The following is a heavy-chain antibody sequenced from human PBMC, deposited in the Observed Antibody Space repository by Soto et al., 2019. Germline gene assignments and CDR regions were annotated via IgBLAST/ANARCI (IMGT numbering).Heavy chain of an antibody. J-gene: IGHJ4*02. Sequence: QVQLVQSGAEVKEPGASVKVSCKASGYTFTSFYIHRVRQAPGQGLEWMAIINPTGGSTNYAQRFRGRVTLTMDTSTSTVYMELSGLRSEDTAVYYCARNLASADVWGQGTLVTVSS. CDR3: ARNLASADV. CDR2: INPTGGST. V-gene: IGHV1-46*01. CDR1: GYTFTSFY. D-gene: IGHD6-13*01.